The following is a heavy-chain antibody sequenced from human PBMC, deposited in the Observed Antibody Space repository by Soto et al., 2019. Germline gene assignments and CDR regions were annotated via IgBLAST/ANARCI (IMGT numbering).Heavy chain of an antibody. J-gene: IGHJ5*02. V-gene: IGHV4-59*08. CDR3: ARQSRYCSGSNCKTWFDP. D-gene: IGHD2-15*01. Sequence: QVQLQESGPGLVKPSETLSLTCTVSGGSISSYYWSWIRQPPGKGLEWIGYIYYSGSTSYNPSLKSRVPISVDTPKNQFSLRLSSVTAADTAVYYCARQSRYCSGSNCKTWFDPWGQGTLVTVSS. CDR1: GGSISSYY. CDR2: IYYSGST.